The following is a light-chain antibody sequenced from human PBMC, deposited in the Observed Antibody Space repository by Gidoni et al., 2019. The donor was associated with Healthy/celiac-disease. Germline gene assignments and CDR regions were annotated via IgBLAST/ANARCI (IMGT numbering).Light chain of an antibody. J-gene: IGKJ2*01. CDR2: AAS. CDR1: QSISSY. Sequence: DIQMTQSPSSLSASVGDRVTITCRASQSISSYLNWYQQKPGKAPKLLIYAASSLQSGVPSRFSGNGSGTDFTITISHLQPEDFATYYCQQSYSTPYPFGQGTKLEIK. CDR3: QQSYSTPYP. V-gene: IGKV1-39*01.